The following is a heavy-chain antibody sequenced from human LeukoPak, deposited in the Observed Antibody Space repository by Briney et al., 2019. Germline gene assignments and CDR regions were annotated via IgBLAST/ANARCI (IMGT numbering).Heavy chain of an antibody. CDR3: ARAYYSTSWYGV. CDR1: GGSISSYY. J-gene: IGHJ3*01. V-gene: IGHV4-59*12. Sequence: PSETLSLTCTVAGGSISSYYWSWVRQPPGKGLEWVGYIYNSGSTNYNPSLKSRVTISVDTSKNQFSLKLSSVTAADTAVYYCARAYYSTSWYGVWGQGTLVTVSS. D-gene: IGHD2-2*01. CDR2: IYNSGST.